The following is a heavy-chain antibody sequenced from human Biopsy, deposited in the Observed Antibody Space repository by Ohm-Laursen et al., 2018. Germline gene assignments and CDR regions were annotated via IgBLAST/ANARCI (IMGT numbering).Heavy chain of an antibody. CDR2: INAKTGDT. D-gene: IGHD3-22*01. CDR1: GYTFTGYH. V-gene: IGHV1-2*02. Sequence: SVKVSCKASGYTFTGYHVHWVRQAPGQGLEWMGWINAKTGDTNYAQKFQGRVTMTRDTSISTAYVDLSSLGSDDTAGYYCTRGGYYYDSLAYYYWFDPWGQGTLVTVSS. J-gene: IGHJ5*02. CDR3: TRGGYYYDSLAYYYWFDP.